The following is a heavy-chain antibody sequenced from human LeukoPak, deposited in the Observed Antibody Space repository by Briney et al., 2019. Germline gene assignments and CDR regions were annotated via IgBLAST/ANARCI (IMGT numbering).Heavy chain of an antibody. V-gene: IGHV3-30*18. CDR2: ISYDGSNK. CDR1: GFTFSSYG. Sequence: PGGSLRLSCAASGFTFSSYGMHWVRQAPGKGLEWVAVISYDGSNKYYADSVKGRFTISRDNSKNTLYLQMNSLRAEDTAVYYCAKDIPSHYYDSSGYYFRGLDYWGQGTLVTVSS. D-gene: IGHD3-22*01. CDR3: AKDIPSHYYDSSGYYFRGLDY. J-gene: IGHJ4*02.